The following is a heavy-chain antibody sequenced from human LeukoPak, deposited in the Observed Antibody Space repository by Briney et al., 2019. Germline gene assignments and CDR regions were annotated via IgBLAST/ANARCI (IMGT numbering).Heavy chain of an antibody. D-gene: IGHD6-19*01. CDR2: IVPILGIA. CDR3: ARCPAVAGGYYFDY. V-gene: IGHV1-69*04. CDR1: GGTFSSYA. J-gene: IGHJ4*02. Sequence: SVKVSCKASGGTFSSYAISWVRQAPGQGLEWMGRIVPILGIANYAQKFQGRVTITADKSTSTAYMELSSLRSEDTAVYYCARCPAVAGGYYFDYWGQGTLVTVSS.